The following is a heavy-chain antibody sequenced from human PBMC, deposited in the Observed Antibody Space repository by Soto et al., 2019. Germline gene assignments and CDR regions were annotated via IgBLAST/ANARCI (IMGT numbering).Heavy chain of an antibody. D-gene: IGHD5-12*01. J-gene: IGHJ3*02. CDR2: ISSSGSTI. Sequence: GGSLRLSCAASGFTSSSYEMNWVRQAPGKGLEWVSYISSSGSTIYYADSVRGRFTTSIGSSRTTVYLQMRDRRPEDTALYFCATWHLREHAYDIWGQGTMVTVSS. CDR3: ATWHLREHAYDI. V-gene: IGHV3-48*03. CDR1: GFTSSSYE.